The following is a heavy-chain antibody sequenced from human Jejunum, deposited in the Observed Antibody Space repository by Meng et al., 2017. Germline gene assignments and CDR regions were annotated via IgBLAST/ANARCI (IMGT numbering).Heavy chain of an antibody. CDR2: MKSDSGGT. D-gene: IGHD3-22*01. CDR1: GYTLTAYY. V-gene: IGHV1-2*02. J-gene: IGHJ3*01. CDR3: ARGLRQIAGGGYEAFDV. Sequence: ASVKVSCKASGYTLTAYYLHWVRQAPGQGLEWMGWMKSDSGGTDYAKKFQGRVTMTRDTYISTAYMELSRLTSDDMAVYYCARGLRQIAGGGYEAFDVWGQGTMVTVSS.